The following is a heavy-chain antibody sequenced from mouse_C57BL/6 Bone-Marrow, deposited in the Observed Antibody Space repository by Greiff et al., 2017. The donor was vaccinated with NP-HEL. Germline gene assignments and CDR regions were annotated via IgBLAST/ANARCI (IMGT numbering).Heavy chain of an antibody. CDR3: TRRRYYYGSSGYFDV. CDR1: GFTFSDAW. V-gene: IGHV6-6*01. Sequence: EVQVVESGGGLVQPGGSMKLSCAASGFTFSDAWMDWVRQSPEKGLEWVAEIRNKANNHATYYAESVKGRFTISRDDSKSSVYLQMSSLRAEDTGIYYCTRRRYYYGSSGYFDVWGTGTTVTVSS. J-gene: IGHJ1*03. D-gene: IGHD1-1*01. CDR2: IRNKANNHAT.